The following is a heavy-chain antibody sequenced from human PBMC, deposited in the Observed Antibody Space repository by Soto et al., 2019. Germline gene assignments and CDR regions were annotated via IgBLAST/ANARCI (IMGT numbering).Heavy chain of an antibody. CDR1: GFTFSSYG. CDR3: AKEGGHNSPSPDV. D-gene: IGHD1-20*01. CDR2: ISYDGSNK. Sequence: QVQLVESGGGVVQPGRSLTLSCAASGFTFSSYGLHWVRQAPGKGLEWVAVISYDGSNKYYADSVKGRFTISRDNSKNTLYLQMNSLRAEDTAVYYCAKEGGHNSPSPDVWGQGTTVTVSS. V-gene: IGHV3-30*18. J-gene: IGHJ6*02.